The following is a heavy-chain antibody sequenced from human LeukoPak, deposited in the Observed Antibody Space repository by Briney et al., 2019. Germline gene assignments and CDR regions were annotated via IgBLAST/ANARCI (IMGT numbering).Heavy chain of an antibody. CDR1: GYTFIDYD. D-gene: IGHD1-26*01. J-gene: IGHJ4*02. CDR2: INPNSGDT. V-gene: IGHV1-2*02. Sequence: ASVKVSCKASGYTFIDYDMHWVPQAPGPSLQRNTSINPNSGDTDYAQNFQGRVTMTRDTSISTAYMELSRLRSDDTAVYYCARETVGGSYSGPHDYWGQGTLVTVSS. CDR3: ARETVGGSYSGPHDY.